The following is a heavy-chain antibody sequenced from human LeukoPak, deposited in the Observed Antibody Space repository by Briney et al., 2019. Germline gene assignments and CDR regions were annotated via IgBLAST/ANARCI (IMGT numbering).Heavy chain of an antibody. V-gene: IGHV3-30*04. CDR3: AKAPGGYCSGGSCYHFDY. CDR2: ISYDGSNK. D-gene: IGHD2-15*01. CDR1: GFTFSSYA. J-gene: IGHJ4*02. Sequence: GGSLRLSCAASGFTFSSYAMHWVRQAPGKGLEWMSVISYDGSNKYFADSVKGRFTISRDNSKNTLYLQMNSLRAEDTAVYYCAKAPGGYCSGGSCYHFDYWGQGTLVTVSS.